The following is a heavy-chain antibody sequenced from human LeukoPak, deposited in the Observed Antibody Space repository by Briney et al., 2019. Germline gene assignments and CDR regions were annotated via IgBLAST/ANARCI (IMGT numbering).Heavy chain of an antibody. D-gene: IGHD6-13*01. V-gene: IGHV3-66*02. CDR1: GFTVSSNS. CDR2: IYSGGTT. Sequence: PGGSLRLSCAASGFTVSSNSMTWVRQAPGKRLEWVSVIYSGGTTYYADSVKGRFTISRDNSKNTLYLQMNSLRLEDTAVYYCASSSWSRSNWFDPWGQGTLVTVSS. J-gene: IGHJ5*02. CDR3: ASSSWSRSNWFDP.